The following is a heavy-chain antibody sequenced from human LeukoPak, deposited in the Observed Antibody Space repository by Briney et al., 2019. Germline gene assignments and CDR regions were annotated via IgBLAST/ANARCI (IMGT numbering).Heavy chain of an antibody. Sequence: SETLSLTCTVSGGSIYSYYWSWIRQPPGKGLEWIGYIYYSGSTYYNPSLKSRVTISVDTSKNQFSLKLSSVTAADTAVYYCARVAWDLLFDYWGQGTLVTVSS. D-gene: IGHD1-26*01. CDR3: ARVAWDLLFDY. V-gene: IGHV4-30-4*08. J-gene: IGHJ4*02. CDR2: IYYSGST. CDR1: GGSIYSYY.